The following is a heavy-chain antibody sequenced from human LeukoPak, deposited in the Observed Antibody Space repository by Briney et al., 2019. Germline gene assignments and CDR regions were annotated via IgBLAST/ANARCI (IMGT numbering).Heavy chain of an antibody. J-gene: IGHJ4*02. CDR3: ARADYGDYAYSY. CDR1: GFTFSSYW. D-gene: IGHD4-17*01. V-gene: IGHV3-7*01. Sequence: TGGSLRLSCAASGFTFSSYWMSWVRHAPGKAREWVANIKQDGSEIYYVDSVKGRFTISRDNAKNSLYLQMNSRRAEDTAVYYCARADYGDYAYSYWGQGTLVTVSS. CDR2: IKQDGSEI.